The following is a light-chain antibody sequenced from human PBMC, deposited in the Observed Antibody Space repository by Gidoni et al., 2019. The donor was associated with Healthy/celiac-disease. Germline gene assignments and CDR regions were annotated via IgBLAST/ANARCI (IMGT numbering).Light chain of an antibody. CDR3: QQYNSYSFT. V-gene: IGKV1-5*01. J-gene: IGKJ3*01. CDR1: QSISSW. Sequence: DIQMTKSPSTLSASVGDRVTIPCRASQSISSWLAWYQQKPGKAPKLLIYDASSLESGVPSRFSGRGSGTEFTLTISSLQPDDFATYYCQQYNSYSFTFGPGTKVDIK. CDR2: DAS.